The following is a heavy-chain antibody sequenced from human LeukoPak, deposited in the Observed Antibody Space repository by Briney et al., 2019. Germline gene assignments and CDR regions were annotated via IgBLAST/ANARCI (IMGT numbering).Heavy chain of an antibody. CDR3: ARENSGSYREFDY. Sequence: PSETLSLTCTVSGGSISSYYWSWIRQPAGKGLEGIGRIYTSGSTNYNASLKSRVSMSVDTSKNQFSLKLSSVTVADTAVFYCARENSGSYREFDYWGQGTLVTVSS. V-gene: IGHV4-4*07. J-gene: IGHJ4*02. CDR2: IYTSGST. CDR1: GGSISSYY. D-gene: IGHD1-26*01.